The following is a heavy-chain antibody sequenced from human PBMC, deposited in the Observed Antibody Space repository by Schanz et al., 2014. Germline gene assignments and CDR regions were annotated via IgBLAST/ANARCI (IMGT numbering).Heavy chain of an antibody. Sequence: QVQLVQSGDEVKKPGASVKVSCKTSGYTFTSYDINWVRQAPGQGLEWLGWMNPNSGNPGFAQKFQGRVTITADKSTSTAYMELTSLRSEDTAVYYCAGTYCSSTSCYTGYYYMDVWGKGTTVTVSS. CDR1: GYTFTSYD. J-gene: IGHJ6*03. D-gene: IGHD2-2*02. V-gene: IGHV1-8*01. CDR2: MNPNSGNP. CDR3: AGTYCSSTSCYTGYYYMDV.